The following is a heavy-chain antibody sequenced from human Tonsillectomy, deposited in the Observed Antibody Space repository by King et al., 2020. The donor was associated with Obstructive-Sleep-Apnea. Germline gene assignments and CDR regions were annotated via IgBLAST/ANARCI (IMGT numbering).Heavy chain of an antibody. Sequence: VQLVESGAEVKKPVESLRISCKGSGYSFTSYWISWVRQMPGKGLEWMGRVDPSDSYTNSNPSFQGHATISADKSISTAYLQGGSLKASDTAMYYCASTQVGTTPSYFDYWGQGTLVTVSS. CDR2: VDPSDSYT. D-gene: IGHD1-26*01. J-gene: IGHJ4*02. V-gene: IGHV5-10-1*01. CDR1: GYSFTSYW. CDR3: ASTQVGTTPSYFDY.